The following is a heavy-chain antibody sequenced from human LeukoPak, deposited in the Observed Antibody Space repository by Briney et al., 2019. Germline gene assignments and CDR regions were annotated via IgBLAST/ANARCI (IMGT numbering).Heavy chain of an antibody. CDR3: AKSPKSSGWFHY. V-gene: IGHV3-23*01. D-gene: IGHD6-19*01. J-gene: IGHJ4*02. CDR1: GFTFSSYA. CDR2: ISGSGGST. Sequence: GGSLRLSCAASGFTFSSYAMSWVRQGPGKGLEWVSAISGSGGSTYYAGSVKGRFTISRDNSKNTLYLQMNSLRAEDTAVYYCAKSPKSSGWFHYWGQGTLVTVSS.